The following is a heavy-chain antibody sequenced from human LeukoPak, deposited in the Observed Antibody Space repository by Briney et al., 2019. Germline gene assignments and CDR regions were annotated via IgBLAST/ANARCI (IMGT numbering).Heavy chain of an antibody. Sequence: ASVKVSCKASGYTFTSYGISWVRQAPGQGLEWMGWISAYNGNTTYAQRLQGRVTMTTDTSTSTAYMELRSLRSDDTAVYYCARDTMYNWNDAYFDYWGQGTLVTVSS. D-gene: IGHD1-20*01. CDR2: ISAYNGNT. J-gene: IGHJ4*02. V-gene: IGHV1-18*01. CDR3: ARDTMYNWNDAYFDY. CDR1: GYTFTSYG.